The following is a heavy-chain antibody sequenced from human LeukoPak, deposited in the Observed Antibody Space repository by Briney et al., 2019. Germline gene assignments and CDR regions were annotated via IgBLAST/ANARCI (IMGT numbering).Heavy chain of an antibody. CDR2: ISSSGSTI. V-gene: IGHV3-48*03. CDR3: ARGSCGTSSCSERVRGLDV. D-gene: IGHD3-22*01. Sequence: GGSLRLSCAASGFTFSSYEMNWVRQAPGKGLEWVSYISSSGSTIYYAGSVKGRFTVSRDNAENSFYLQMNSLRAGDTAVYFCARGSCGTSSCSERVRGLDVWGPGITVTVSS. CDR1: GFTFSSYE. J-gene: IGHJ6*02.